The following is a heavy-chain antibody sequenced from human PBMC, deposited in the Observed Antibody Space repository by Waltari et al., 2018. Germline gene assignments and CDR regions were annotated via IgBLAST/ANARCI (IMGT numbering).Heavy chain of an antibody. J-gene: IGHJ4*02. CDR3: ARSRYSSSDY. D-gene: IGHD6-6*01. CDR1: GGSISSSSYY. CDR2: IYYSGST. Sequence: QLQLQESGPGLVKPSETLSLTCTVSGGSISSSSYYWGWIRQPPGKVLEWIGSIYYSGSTYYNPSLKSRVTISVDTSKNQFSLKLSSVTAADTAVYYCARSRYSSSDYWGQGTLVTVSS. V-gene: IGHV4-39*01.